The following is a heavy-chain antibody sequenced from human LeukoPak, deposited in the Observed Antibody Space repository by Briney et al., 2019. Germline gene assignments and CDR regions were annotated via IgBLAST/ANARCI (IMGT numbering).Heavy chain of an antibody. CDR3: ARVNRPIVVAHAFDI. CDR1: GFTFSSYW. Sequence: PGGSLRLSCAASGFTFSSYWMSWVRQAPGKGLEWVANIKQDGSEKYYVDSVKGRFTISRDNAKNSLYLQMNSLRSDDTAVYYCARVNRPIVVAHAFDIWGQGTMVTVSS. D-gene: IGHD3-22*01. V-gene: IGHV3-7*03. J-gene: IGHJ3*02. CDR2: IKQDGSEK.